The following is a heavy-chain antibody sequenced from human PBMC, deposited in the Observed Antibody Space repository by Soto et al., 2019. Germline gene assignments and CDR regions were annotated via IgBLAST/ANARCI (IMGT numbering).Heavy chain of an antibody. CDR1: GFSFSSDG. D-gene: IGHD3-22*01. V-gene: IGHV3-23*01. J-gene: IGHJ6*02. CDR2: ISASGGST. CDR3: AKRYYHDGSGPYGMDV. Sequence: EVQLLESGGGLVQPGGSLRVSCAASGFSFSSDGMSWVRQAPGKGLEWVSAISASGGSTYYVDSVKGRFTISRDNSKNTLFLQMNRLRVEDTAVYYSAKRYYHDGSGPYGMDVWGQGTTVTVSS.